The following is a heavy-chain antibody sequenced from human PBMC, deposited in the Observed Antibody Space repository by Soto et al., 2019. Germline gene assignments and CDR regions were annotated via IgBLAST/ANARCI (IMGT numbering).Heavy chain of an antibody. Sequence: ASVEVSCKASGYSFTGYYRHWVRQAHGQGLEWMGWINPNSGGTNYAQKFQGWVTMTRDTSISTAYMELSRLRSDDTAVYYCARSPGYSSSLYFDYWGQGTLVTVSS. J-gene: IGHJ4*02. CDR3: ARSPGYSSSLYFDY. V-gene: IGHV1-2*04. CDR1: GYSFTGYY. CDR2: INPNSGGT. D-gene: IGHD6-13*01.